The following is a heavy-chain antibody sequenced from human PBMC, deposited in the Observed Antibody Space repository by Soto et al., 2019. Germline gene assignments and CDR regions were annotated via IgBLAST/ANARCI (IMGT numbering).Heavy chain of an antibody. Sequence: GGSLRLSCAASGFIFTNYAMSWVRQAPGKGLEWVSTISGSGDKTYNADSVRGRFTVSRDNSKNTLHLQMNGLRADDTAVYYCANTILVMVAATETPEYFHHWGQGTLVTVSS. CDR2: ISGSGDKT. D-gene: IGHD2-15*01. CDR1: GFIFTNYA. CDR3: ANTILVMVAATETPEYFHH. V-gene: IGHV3-23*01. J-gene: IGHJ1*01.